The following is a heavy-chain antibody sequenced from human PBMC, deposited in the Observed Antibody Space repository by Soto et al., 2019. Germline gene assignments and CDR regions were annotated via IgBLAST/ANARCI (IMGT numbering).Heavy chain of an antibody. CDR2: ISSSSSGI. CDR3: PTDQTDTSFLPDASPAFDY. D-gene: IGHD5-18*01. V-gene: IGHV3-11*05. CDR1: GFTFNGYY. Sequence: GGSLRLSCVASGFTFNGYYMSWIRQAPGKGPEWVSYISSSSSGINYADSVKGRFTTSRDNAKNSLHLQMNSLRAEDTAVYYYPTDQTDTSFLPDASPAFDYCGQGTLVYVSS. J-gene: IGHJ4*02.